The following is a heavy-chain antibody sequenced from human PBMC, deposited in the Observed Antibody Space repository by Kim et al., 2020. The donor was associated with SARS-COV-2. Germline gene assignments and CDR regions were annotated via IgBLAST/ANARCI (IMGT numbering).Heavy chain of an antibody. J-gene: IGHJ5*02. CDR3: ARDLGYCSSTSCLRNWFDP. V-gene: IGHV1-18*04. CDR2: ISTYNGNT. CDR1: GYTFTSYG. Sequence: ASVKVSCKASGYTFTSYGISWVRQAPGQGLEWMGWISTYNGNTNYAQKLQGRVTMTTDTSTSTAYMELRSLRSDDTAVYYCARDLGYCSSTSCLRNWFDPWGQGTLVTVSS. D-gene: IGHD2-2*01.